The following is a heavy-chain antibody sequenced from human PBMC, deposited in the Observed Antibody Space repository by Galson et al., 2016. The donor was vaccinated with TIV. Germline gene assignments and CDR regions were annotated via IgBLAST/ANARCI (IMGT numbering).Heavy chain of an antibody. CDR1: GDSVSSTSAA. J-gene: IGHJ4*02. CDR2: TYYRSTWYN. D-gene: IGHD3-16*01. Sequence: CAISGDSVSSTSAAWNWIRQSPSRGLEWLGRTYYRSTWYNDYAASLKRRTTINPDTSKNQFSLQLTSVTPEDAAVYYCARGAPSVFGIIMTLDSWGQGTLVTVSS. V-gene: IGHV6-1*01. CDR3: ARGAPSVFGIIMTLDS.